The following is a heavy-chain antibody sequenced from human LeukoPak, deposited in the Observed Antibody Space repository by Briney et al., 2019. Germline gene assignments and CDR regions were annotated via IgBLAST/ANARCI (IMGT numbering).Heavy chain of an antibody. V-gene: IGHV4-39*02. CDR3: AREGGSGSYYYYYYMDV. Sequence: SETLSLTCTVSGGSISSSGYYWGWIRQPPGKGLEWIASIYYSGSTYYNPSLKSRVTISVDTSKNQLSLKLSSLTAADTAVYYCAREGGSGSYYYYYYMDVWGKGTTVTVSS. D-gene: IGHD3-10*01. CDR1: GGSISSSGYY. J-gene: IGHJ6*03. CDR2: IYYSGST.